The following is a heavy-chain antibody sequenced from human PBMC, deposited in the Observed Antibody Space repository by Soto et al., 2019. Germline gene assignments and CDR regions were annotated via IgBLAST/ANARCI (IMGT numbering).Heavy chain of an antibody. CDR1: GFTFRSYA. D-gene: IGHD3-3*01. J-gene: IGHJ5*02. CDR2: ISGSGGST. CDR3: AKDGTHDFWSGYPP. V-gene: IGHV3-23*01. Sequence: EVQLLESGGGLVQPGGSLRLPCAASGFTFRSYAMSWVRQPPGKGLEWVSAISGSGGSTYYADSVKGRFTISRDNSKNTLYLQMNSLRAEDTAVYYCAKDGTHDFWSGYPPWGQGTLVTVSS.